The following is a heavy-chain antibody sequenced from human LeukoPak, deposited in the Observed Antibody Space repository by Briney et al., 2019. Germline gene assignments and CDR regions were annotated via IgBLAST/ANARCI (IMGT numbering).Heavy chain of an antibody. CDR3: RKDEQVVGMQTSH. J-gene: IGHJ4*02. D-gene: IGHD6-13*01. CDR2: ITGSGGST. CDR1: GFDFSSYA. V-gene: IGHV3-23*01. Sequence: GGSLRLSCAASGFDFSSYAVSWVRQAPGKGLEWVSAITGSGGSTYYADSVKGRFTVSRDNQRDTLYLQMNRLRAEDTAVHYCRKDEQVVGMQTSHWGEGTLVTLSS.